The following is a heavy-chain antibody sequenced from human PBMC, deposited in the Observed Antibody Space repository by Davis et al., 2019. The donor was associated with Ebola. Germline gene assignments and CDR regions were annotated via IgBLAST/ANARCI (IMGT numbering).Heavy chain of an antibody. CDR2: IHYSDNP. D-gene: IGHD4-17*01. V-gene: IGHV4-59*01. CDR3: ARGVYGAFFDS. CDR1: GGSISSYY. Sequence: PSETLSLTCTVSGGSISSYYWGWFRQPPGKGPEWIGYIHYSDNPEYNPSLKTRVTISVDTSRNQFSLKLTSVTAADTAIYYCARGVYGAFFDSWGQGALVTVSS. J-gene: IGHJ4*02.